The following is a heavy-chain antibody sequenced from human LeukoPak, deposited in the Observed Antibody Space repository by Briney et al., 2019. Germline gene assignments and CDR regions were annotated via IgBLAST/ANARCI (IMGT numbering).Heavy chain of an antibody. CDR2: IYYSGTT. CDR1: GGSISSRGYY. D-gene: IGHD3-22*01. V-gene: IGHV4-39*01. CDR3: ARKGYDTSGKWFDP. J-gene: IGHJ5*02. Sequence: SETLSLTCTVSGGSISSRGYYWSWIRQPPGKGLEWIGSIYYSGTTYYNPSLKSRVTISVDTSKNQFSLKLRSVTAADTAVYHCARKGYDTSGKWFDPWGQGTLVTVSS.